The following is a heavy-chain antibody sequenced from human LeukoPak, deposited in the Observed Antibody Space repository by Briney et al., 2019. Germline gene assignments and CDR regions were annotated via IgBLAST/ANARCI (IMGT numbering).Heavy chain of an antibody. J-gene: IGHJ4*02. V-gene: IGHV3-23*01. Sequence: GGSLRLSCAASGFTFSNYGMSWVRQAPGKGLEWGSDISGSGGSTYYADSVKGRFTISRDNSKNTLYLQMNSLRAEDTAVYYCANTKYDFWSDTDCWGQGTLVTVSS. CDR1: GFTFSNYG. CDR3: ANTKYDFWSDTDC. D-gene: IGHD3-3*01. CDR2: ISGSGGST.